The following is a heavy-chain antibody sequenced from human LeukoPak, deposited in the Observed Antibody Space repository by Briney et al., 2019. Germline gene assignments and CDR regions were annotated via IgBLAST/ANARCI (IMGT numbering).Heavy chain of an antibody. Sequence: PSETLSLTCTVSGGSISPNYWSWVRQPPGKGLEWIGYICTSGGTIYNPSLRSRLTISIDTSKNQFSLKLSSVTAAYTAVYYCARHGGHDYSNYAWFAPWGQGILVTVSS. CDR2: ICTSGGT. J-gene: IGHJ5*02. CDR3: ARHGGHDYSNYAWFAP. D-gene: IGHD4-11*01. V-gene: IGHV4-4*09. CDR1: GGSISPNY.